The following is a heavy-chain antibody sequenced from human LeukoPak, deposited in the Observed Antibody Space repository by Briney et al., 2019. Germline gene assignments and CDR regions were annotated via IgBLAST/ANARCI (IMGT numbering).Heavy chain of an antibody. CDR1: GGSISSYY. CDR2: IYYSGST. CDR3: ANIYCSGGTCTYFDD. V-gene: IGHV4-59*01. D-gene: IGHD2-15*01. Sequence: SETLSLTCTVSGGSISSYYWSWIRQPPGKGLEWIGYIYYSGSTNYNPSLKSRVTISVDTSKNQFSLKLSSVTAADTAVYYCANIYCSGGTCTYFDDWGQGTLVTVSS. J-gene: IGHJ4*02.